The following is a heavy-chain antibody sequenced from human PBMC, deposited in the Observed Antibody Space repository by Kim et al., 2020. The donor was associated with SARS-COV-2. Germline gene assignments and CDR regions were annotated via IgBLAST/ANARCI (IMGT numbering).Heavy chain of an antibody. CDR2: ISYDGSNK. Sequence: GGSLRLSCTASGFTFSSHAMHWVRQAPGKGLEWVAVISYDGSNKYYADSVKGRFTISRDNSKNTLYLQMNSLRAEDTAVYYCARPRLRYFDWLLRGRYYYYGMDVWGQGTTVTVSS. J-gene: IGHJ6*02. V-gene: IGHV3-30*04. CDR3: ARPRLRYFDWLLRGRYYYYGMDV. D-gene: IGHD3-9*01. CDR1: GFTFSSHA.